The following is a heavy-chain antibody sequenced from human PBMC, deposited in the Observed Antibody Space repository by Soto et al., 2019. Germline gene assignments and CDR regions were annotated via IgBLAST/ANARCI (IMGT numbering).Heavy chain of an antibody. CDR1: GFTFSGAW. J-gene: IGHJ2*01. D-gene: IGHD4-17*01. V-gene: IGHV3-15*01. CDR3: TAISNYGASNYWYFDL. CDR2: IKSKDDGGAT. Sequence: LRLSCAGSGFTFSGAWMSWVRQTPGKGLEWLGRIKSKDDGGATDYAAPVKGRFTISRGDSNNTVYLQMNSLKIEDTAVYFCTAISNYGASNYWYFDLWGLGTLVTVSS.